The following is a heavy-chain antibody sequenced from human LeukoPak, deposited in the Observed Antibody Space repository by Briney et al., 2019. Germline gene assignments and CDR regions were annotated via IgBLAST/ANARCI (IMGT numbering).Heavy chain of an antibody. J-gene: IGHJ4*02. Sequence: SETLSLTCTVSGGSISSSSYYWGWIRQPPGKGLEWIGSIYYSGSTYYNPSLKSRVTISVDTSKNQFSLKLSSVTAADTAVYYCARRERLRVSYDYWGQGTLVTVSS. V-gene: IGHV4-39*01. CDR3: ARRERLRVSYDY. CDR1: GGSISSSSYY. CDR2: IYYSGST. D-gene: IGHD3-10*01.